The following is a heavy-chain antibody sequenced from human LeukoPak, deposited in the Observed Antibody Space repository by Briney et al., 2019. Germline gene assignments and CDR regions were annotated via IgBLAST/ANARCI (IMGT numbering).Heavy chain of an antibody. V-gene: IGHV3-33*08. CDR1: GFTFSSYW. CDR2: IWSDGSSK. Sequence: GGSLRLSCAASGFTFSSYWMSWVRQAPGKGLEWVAVIWSDGSSKHYADSVKGRFTISRDNSKNTLYLQMSSLRAEDTALYYCARGQPPSYYDMDVWGQGTTVTVSS. J-gene: IGHJ6*02. D-gene: IGHD6-13*01. CDR3: ARGQPPSYYDMDV.